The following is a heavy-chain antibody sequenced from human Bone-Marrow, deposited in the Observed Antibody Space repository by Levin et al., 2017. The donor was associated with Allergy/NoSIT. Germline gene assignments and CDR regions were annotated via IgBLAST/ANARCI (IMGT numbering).Heavy chain of an antibody. J-gene: IGHJ4*02. CDR3: ARGGLYDPSPGGFDY. CDR2: ISSSSSYI. Sequence: GGSLRLSCAASGFTFSSYSMNWVRQAPGKGLEWVSSISSSSSYIYYADSVKGRFTISRDNAKNSLYLQMNSLRAEDTAVYYCARGGLYDPSPGGFDYWGQGTLVTVSS. V-gene: IGHV3-21*01. CDR1: GFTFSSYS. D-gene: IGHD3-3*01.